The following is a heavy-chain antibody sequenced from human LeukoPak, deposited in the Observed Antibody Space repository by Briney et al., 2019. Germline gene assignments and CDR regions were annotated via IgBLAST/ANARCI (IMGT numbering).Heavy chain of an antibody. J-gene: IGHJ4*02. CDR3: AKRGDYYDSSGYYLGDYFDY. CDR1: GFTFSSYA. Sequence: GGSLRLSCAASGFTFSSYAMSGVRQAPGKGLEWVSSISGSGNNIYYADSVKGRFTISRDNSKNTLYLQMNCLRAEDTAVYYCAKRGDYYDSSGYYLGDYFDYWGQGTLVTVSS. CDR2: ISGSGNNI. V-gene: IGHV3-23*01. D-gene: IGHD3-22*01.